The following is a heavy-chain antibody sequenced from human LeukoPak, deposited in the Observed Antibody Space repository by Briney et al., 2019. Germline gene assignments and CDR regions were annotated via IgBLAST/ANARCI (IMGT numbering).Heavy chain of an antibody. V-gene: IGHV1-69*13. Sequence: ASVKVSCKASGGTFSSYAISWVRQAPGQGLEWMGGIIPIFGTANYAQKFQGRVTITADESTSTAYMELSSLRAEDTAVYYCAKDRPTYYYDSSGPDAFDIWGQGTMVTVSS. CDR3: AKDRPTYYYDSSGPDAFDI. J-gene: IGHJ3*02. D-gene: IGHD3-22*01. CDR2: IIPIFGTA. CDR1: GGTFSSYA.